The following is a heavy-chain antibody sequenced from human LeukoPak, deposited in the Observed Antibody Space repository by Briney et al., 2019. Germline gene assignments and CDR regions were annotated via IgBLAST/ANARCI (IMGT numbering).Heavy chain of an antibody. V-gene: IGHV3-74*01. CDR2: INSDGSDT. J-gene: IGHJ3*02. CDR3: AKAVTFSFDI. CDR1: GFTSSGYW. Sequence: PGGSLRLSCAASGFTSSGYWMQWVRQAPGKGLVLISRINSDGSDTRYADSVKGRFTISRDNAKNTLYLQMNSLRAEDTAVYYCAKAVTFSFDIWGQGTMVTVSS. D-gene: IGHD3-16*01.